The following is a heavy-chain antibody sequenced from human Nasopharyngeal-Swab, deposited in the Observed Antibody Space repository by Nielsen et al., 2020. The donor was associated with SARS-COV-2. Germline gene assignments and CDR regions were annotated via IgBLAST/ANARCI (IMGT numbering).Heavy chain of an antibody. CDR2: IYPGDSDT. CDR1: GYSFTSYW. D-gene: IGHD2-15*01. V-gene: IGHV5-51*01. Sequence: GESLKISCKGSGYSFTSYWIGWVRQMPGKGPEWMGIIYPGDSDTRYSPSFQGQVTISADKSISTAYLQWSSLKASDTAMYYCARDRDIVVVVAATLDYWGQGTLVTVSS. CDR3: ARDRDIVVVVAATLDY. J-gene: IGHJ4*02.